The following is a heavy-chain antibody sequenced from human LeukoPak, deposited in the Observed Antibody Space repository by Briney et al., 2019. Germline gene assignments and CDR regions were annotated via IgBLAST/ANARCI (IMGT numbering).Heavy chain of an antibody. CDR2: INPSGGST. V-gene: IGHV1-46*01. J-gene: IGHJ4*02. CDR1: GYTFTSYY. D-gene: IGHD2-2*01. Sequence: GASVKVSCKASGYTFTSYYMHWVRQAPGQGLEWMGIINPSGGSTSYAQKFQGRVTMTRDTSTSTVYMELSSLRSEDTAVYYCERDTPYCSSTSGYPAHFDYWGQGTLVTVSS. CDR3: ERDTPYCSSTSGYPAHFDY.